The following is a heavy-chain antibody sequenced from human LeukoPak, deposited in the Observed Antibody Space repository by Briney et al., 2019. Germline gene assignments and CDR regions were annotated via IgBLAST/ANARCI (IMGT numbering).Heavy chain of an antibody. CDR3: ARDQEGFDY. CDR2: IYLRDGST. Sequence: ASVKVSCKASGYTFTYNYLHWVRQAPGQGLEWMGMIYLRDGSTSYAQNFQGRVSVTRDTSTAKVHMELRGLRSEDTAVYYCARDQEGFDYWGQGTVVTVSS. V-gene: IGHV1-46*01. CDR1: GYTFTYNY. J-gene: IGHJ4*02.